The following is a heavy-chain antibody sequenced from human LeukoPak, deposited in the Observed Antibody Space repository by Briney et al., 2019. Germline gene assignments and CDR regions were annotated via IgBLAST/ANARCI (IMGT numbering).Heavy chain of an antibody. CDR3: ARDGALKFGELLSSGFYYYYYYGMDV. CDR1: GYTLTSYG. Sequence: ASVKVSCKASGYTLTSYGISWVRQAPGQGLEWMGWISAYNGNTNYAQKLQGRVTMTTDTSTSTAYMELRSLRSDDTAVYYCARDGALKFGELLSSGFYYYYYYGMDVWGQGTTVTVSS. D-gene: IGHD3-10*01. CDR2: ISAYNGNT. J-gene: IGHJ6*02. V-gene: IGHV1-18*01.